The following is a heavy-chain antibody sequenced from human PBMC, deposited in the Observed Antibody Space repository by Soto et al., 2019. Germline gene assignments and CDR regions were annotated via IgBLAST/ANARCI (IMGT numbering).Heavy chain of an antibody. V-gene: IGHV4-30-4*08. CDR3: ASASLRGYYGMDV. Sequence: SETLSLTCTVSGGSISSPNFYWSWIRQHPGKGLEWIGHIYYNGTAYYNPTLKSRVTISVDTSKNQFSLKLSSVTAADTAVYYCASASLRGYYGMDVWGQGTTVTVSS. CDR2: IYYNGTA. CDR1: GGSISSPNFY. J-gene: IGHJ6*02.